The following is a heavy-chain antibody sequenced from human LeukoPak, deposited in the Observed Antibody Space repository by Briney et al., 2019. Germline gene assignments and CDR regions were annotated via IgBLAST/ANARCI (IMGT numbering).Heavy chain of an antibody. J-gene: IGHJ4*02. CDR1: GGSYSDYY. V-gene: IGHV4-34*01. CDR2: TKHSEST. CDR3: ARVIGSDTRDYYLGY. D-gene: IGHD2-2*01. Sequence: SETLSLTCAVYGGSYSDYYWSWIRQSPGKGVEWIGEIKSTGTTNWIGETKHSESTNYNPSLKSRVTISADTSKNQFSLKLTSVTAADTAVYYCARVIGSDTRDYYLGYWGQGTLVTVYS.